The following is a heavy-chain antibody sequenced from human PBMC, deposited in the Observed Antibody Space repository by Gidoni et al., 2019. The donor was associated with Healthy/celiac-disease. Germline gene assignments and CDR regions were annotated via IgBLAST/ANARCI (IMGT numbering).Heavy chain of an antibody. CDR2: IYYSGST. V-gene: IGHV4-39*01. D-gene: IGHD6-19*01. CDR3: AREPGYSSGWYWFCDY. J-gene: IGHJ4*02. CDR1: GCSIPTSIYY. Sequence: QLQLQESGPGLVQPSETLSLTCTVSGCSIPTSIYYWGWIRLPQGKGLEWIGSIYYSGSTYYNPSLKSRVTIAVDTSKNQFSLELSSVTAADTDVYYWAREPGYSSGWYWFCDYWGQGTLVTVSS.